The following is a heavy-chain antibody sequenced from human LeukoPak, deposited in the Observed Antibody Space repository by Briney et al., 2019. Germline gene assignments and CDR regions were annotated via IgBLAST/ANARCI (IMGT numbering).Heavy chain of an antibody. CDR1: GGSISSYY. V-gene: IGHV4-59*01. D-gene: IGHD3-16*02. CDR3: ASPRWGSYRYHFDY. Sequence: SETLSLTCTVSGGSISSYYWSWIRQPPGKGLEWIGYIYYSGSTNYNPSLKSRVTISVDTSKNQFSLKLSSVTAADTAVYYCASPRWGSYRYHFDYWGQGTLVTVSS. CDR2: IYYSGST. J-gene: IGHJ4*02.